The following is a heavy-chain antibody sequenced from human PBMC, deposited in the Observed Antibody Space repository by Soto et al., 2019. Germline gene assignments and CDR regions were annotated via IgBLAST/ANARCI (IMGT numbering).Heavy chain of an antibody. V-gene: IGHV4-31*03. CDR2: IYNWGST. CDR1: GGSISSGGYY. CDR3: ARDPAP. Sequence: QVQLQESGPGLVKASQTLSLTCTVSGGSISSGGYYWSCIRQHPGKGLGWIGYIYNWGSTYYNPSPXSXXTIAADTSKNQFSLKSSSVTAADTAVYYCARDPAPWGQGTLVTVSS. J-gene: IGHJ5*02.